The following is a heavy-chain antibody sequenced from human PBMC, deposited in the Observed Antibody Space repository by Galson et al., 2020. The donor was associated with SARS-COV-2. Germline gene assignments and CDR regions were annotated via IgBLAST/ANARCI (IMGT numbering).Heavy chain of an antibody. J-gene: IGHJ4*03. Sequence: SQALETLSLTCAVYGGSFSDYYWSWIRQSPGRGLEWIGEITHSGSTSYNPSLKSRVTISVDTSKNQFSLKMRSVTAADTAVYYCARGTRDITRIVVVMTLVSCYFDHWGQGTLVTVSS. CDR3: ARGTRDITRIVVVMTLVSCYFDH. V-gene: IGHV4-34*01. D-gene: IGHD3-22*01. CDR1: GGSFSDYY. CDR2: ITHSGST.